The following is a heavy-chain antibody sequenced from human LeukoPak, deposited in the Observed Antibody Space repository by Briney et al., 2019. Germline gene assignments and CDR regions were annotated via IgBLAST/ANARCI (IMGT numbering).Heavy chain of an antibody. CDR2: INPNSGGT. CDR1: GYTFTGYY. V-gene: IGHV1-2*02. D-gene: IGHD2-15*01. CDR3: ARDLGIVVVVAADDAFDI. J-gene: IGHJ3*02. Sequence: ASVKVSCKASGYTFTGYYMHWVRQAPGQGLEWMGWINPNSGGTNYAQKFQGRVTMTRDTSISTAYMELRSLRSDDTAVYYCARDLGIVVVVAADDAFDIWGQGTMVTVSS.